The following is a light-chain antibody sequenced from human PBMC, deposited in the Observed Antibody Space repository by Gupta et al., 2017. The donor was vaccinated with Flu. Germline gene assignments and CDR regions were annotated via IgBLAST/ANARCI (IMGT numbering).Light chain of an antibody. CDR3: QQYNGWPPAYT. CDR2: GTS. Sequence: EIVMTQSPATRSVSPGERATLPCRASQSISSNLAWYQQKAGQAPRLLIYGTSTRATGIPARFSGSGSCTEFTPTISSLQSEDFAAYYCQQYNGWPPAYTFGQGTKLEIK. CDR1: QSISSN. V-gene: IGKV3-15*01. J-gene: IGKJ2*01.